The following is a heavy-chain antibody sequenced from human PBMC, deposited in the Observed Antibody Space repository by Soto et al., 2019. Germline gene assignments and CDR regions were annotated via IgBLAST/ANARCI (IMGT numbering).Heavy chain of an antibody. D-gene: IGHD2-15*01. Sequence: GFLRLSCAASGFTFSSYAMNWFRQAPWNGLEWVSSFSGFGISSYYTDSVKGRFTISRDNSTNMLYLQMNSLRAEDTAVYYCAKGGGPRGYYGMDVWGQGTTVTVSS. CDR3: AKGGGPRGYYGMDV. CDR2: FSGFGISS. V-gene: IGHV3-23*01. CDR1: GFTFSSYA. J-gene: IGHJ6*02.